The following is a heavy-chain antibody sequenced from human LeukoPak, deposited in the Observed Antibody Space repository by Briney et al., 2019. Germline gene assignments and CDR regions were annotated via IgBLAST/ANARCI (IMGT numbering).Heavy chain of an antibody. CDR2: IYTSGST. D-gene: IGHD3-22*01. V-gene: IGHV4-4*07. CDR1: GGSISSYY. J-gene: IGHJ4*02. CDR3: ASEAYYYDSSGYYKY. Sequence: SETLSLTCTVSGGSISSYYWSWIRQPAGKGLEWIGRIYTSGSTNYNPSLKSRVTMSVDTSKNQFSLKLSSVTAADTAVYYCASEAYYYDSSGYYKYWGQGTLVTVSS.